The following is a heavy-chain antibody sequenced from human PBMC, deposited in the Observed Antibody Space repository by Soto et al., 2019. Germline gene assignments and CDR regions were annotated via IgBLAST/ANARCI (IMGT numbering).Heavy chain of an antibody. V-gene: IGHV4-30-4*01. CDR1: GGSISSGDYY. Sequence: SETLSLTCTVSGGSISSGDYYWSWIRQPPGKGLEWIGYIYYSGSTYYNPSLKSRVTISVDTSKHQFSLRLSSVTPADTAVYCCARDSKGSYYYYGMDVWGQGNTVTVAS. J-gene: IGHJ6*01. CDR2: IYYSGST. CDR3: ARDSKGSYYYYGMDV.